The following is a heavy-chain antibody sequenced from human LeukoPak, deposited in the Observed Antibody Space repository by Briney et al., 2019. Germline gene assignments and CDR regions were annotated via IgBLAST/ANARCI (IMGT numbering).Heavy chain of an antibody. D-gene: IGHD3-10*01. CDR1: GYIFTSYG. CDR3: ARDRIPMVRGVPDVFDI. J-gene: IGHJ3*02. Sequence: ASVKVSCKASGYIFTSYGISWVRQAPGQGLEWMGWISAYNGNTNYAQKLQGRVTMTTDTSTSTVYMELRSLRSDDTAVYYCARDRIPMVRGVPDVFDIWGQGTMVTVSS. V-gene: IGHV1-18*01. CDR2: ISAYNGNT.